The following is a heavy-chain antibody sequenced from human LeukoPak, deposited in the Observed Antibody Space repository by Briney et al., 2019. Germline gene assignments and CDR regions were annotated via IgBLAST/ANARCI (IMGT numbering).Heavy chain of an antibody. CDR3: AREAIGSYYTNFDY. CDR2: INPNSGGT. D-gene: IGHD1-26*01. Sequence: ASVKVSCKASGYTFTGYYMHWVRQAPGQGLEWMGWINPNSGGTNYAQKFQGRVTMTRDTSISTAYMELSRLRSDDTAVYYCAREAIGSYYTNFDYWGQGTLVTVSS. CDR1: GYTFTGYY. V-gene: IGHV1-2*02. J-gene: IGHJ4*02.